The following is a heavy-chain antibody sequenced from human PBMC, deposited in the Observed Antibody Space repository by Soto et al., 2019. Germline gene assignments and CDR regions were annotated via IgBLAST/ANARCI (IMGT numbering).Heavy chain of an antibody. CDR2: ISSSSSSI. D-gene: IGHD1-26*01. CDR1: GFTFRSYS. V-gene: IGHV3-48*02. CDR3: AILRLVGANNWFDP. Sequence: EVQLVESGGGLVQPGGSLRLSCAASGFTFRSYSMNWVRQAPGKGLEWVSYISSSSSSIYYADSVKGRFTISRDNAKNSLYLQMNSLRDEDTAVYYCAILRLVGANNWFDPWGQGTLVTVSS. J-gene: IGHJ5*02.